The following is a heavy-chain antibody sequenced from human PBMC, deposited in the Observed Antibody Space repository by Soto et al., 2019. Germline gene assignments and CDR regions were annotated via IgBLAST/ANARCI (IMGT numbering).Heavy chain of an antibody. D-gene: IGHD5-12*01. V-gene: IGHV3-11*01. CDR1: GFTFSDYY. CDR3: ARVLDIVETGAFDI. J-gene: IGHJ3*02. CDR2: ISSSGSTI. Sequence: PGGSLRLSCAASGFTFSDYYMSWIRQAPGKGLEWVSYISSSGSTIYYADSVKGRFTISRDNAKNSLYLQMNSLRAEDTAVYYCARVLDIVETGAFDIWGQGTMVTVSS.